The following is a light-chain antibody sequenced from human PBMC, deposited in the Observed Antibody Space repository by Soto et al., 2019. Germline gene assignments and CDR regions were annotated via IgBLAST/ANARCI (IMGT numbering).Light chain of an antibody. CDR1: ENIDNY. Sequence: DIQMTQSPSSLSASLGDRVTLTCRASENIDNYLNWYQQKQGEAPTLLIYASSTLQSGVPSRFSGSGSGTEFTLTISSLQAEDFATYFCQESYTTYSVTFGGGTKVEIK. CDR3: QESYTTYSVT. CDR2: ASS. V-gene: IGKV1-39*01. J-gene: IGKJ4*01.